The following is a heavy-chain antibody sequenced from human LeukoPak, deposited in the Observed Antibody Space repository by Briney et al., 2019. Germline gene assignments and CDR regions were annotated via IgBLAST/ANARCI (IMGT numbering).Heavy chain of an antibody. V-gene: IGHV1-18*01. J-gene: IGHJ4*02. Sequence: ASVKVSCKASGYSFTSYRLSWVRQAPGQGLEWMGWISGYNGNTNYAQNFQGRVTMTTDTSTSTAYMELRRLTSDDTAVYYCAREVATITVAAAGGIDYWGQGTLVTVSS. CDR3: AREVATITVAAAGGIDY. CDR2: ISGYNGNT. CDR1: GYSFTSYR. D-gene: IGHD6-13*01.